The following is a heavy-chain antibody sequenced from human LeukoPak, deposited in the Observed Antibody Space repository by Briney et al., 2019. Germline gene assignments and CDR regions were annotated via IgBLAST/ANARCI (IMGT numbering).Heavy chain of an antibody. D-gene: IGHD3-10*01. CDR1: GFTFDDYA. Sequence: PGGSLRLSCAASGFTFDDYAMHWVRQAPGKGLEWVSGISWNSGSIGYADSVKGRFTISRDNAKNSLYLQMNRLKTEDTAVYYCTPHWITMVRGVTDYWGQGTLVTVSS. CDR2: ISWNSGSI. V-gene: IGHV3-9*01. CDR3: TPHWITMVRGVTDY. J-gene: IGHJ4*02.